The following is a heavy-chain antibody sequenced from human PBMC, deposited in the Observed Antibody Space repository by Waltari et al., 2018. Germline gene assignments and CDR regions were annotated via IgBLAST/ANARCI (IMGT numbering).Heavy chain of an antibody. D-gene: IGHD6-13*01. Sequence: QVQLVQSGAEVKKPGPSGKVSCKASGSTFTSYAMHWVRQAPGQRLEWMGWINAGNGNTKYSQKFQGRVTITRDTSASTAYMELSSLRSEDTAVYYCARGSSSWDEYFQHWGQGTLVTVSS. CDR1: GSTFTSYA. J-gene: IGHJ1*01. V-gene: IGHV1-3*01. CDR3: ARGSSSWDEYFQH. CDR2: INAGNGNT.